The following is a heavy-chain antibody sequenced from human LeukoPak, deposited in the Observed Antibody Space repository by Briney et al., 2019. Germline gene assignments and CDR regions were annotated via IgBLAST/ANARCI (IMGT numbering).Heavy chain of an antibody. CDR1: GYSISRGYY. Sequence: SETLSLTCAVSGYSISRGYYSGWIRQPPGKGLEWIGTIYQSGTTYYNPSLKSRVTISVDTSKNQFSLKLSSVTAADAAVYYCARQVGYYEAFDIWGQGTMVTVSS. CDR2: IYQSGTT. V-gene: IGHV4-38-2*01. D-gene: IGHD1-26*01. CDR3: ARQVGYYEAFDI. J-gene: IGHJ3*02.